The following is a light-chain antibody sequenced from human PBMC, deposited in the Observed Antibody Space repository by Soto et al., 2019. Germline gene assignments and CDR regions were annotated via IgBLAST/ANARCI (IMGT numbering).Light chain of an antibody. CDR1: QSVSSNY. V-gene: IGKV3-20*01. CDR2: DVS. Sequence: EIVLTQSPGTLSLSPGERATLSCRASQSVSSNYLAWYQHKPGQAPRLLIYDVSSRATGIPDRFSGSGSGTDFSLTISRLEPEEFAVYYCQQYGGSRRTFGQGTKVEIK. J-gene: IGKJ1*01. CDR3: QQYGGSRRT.